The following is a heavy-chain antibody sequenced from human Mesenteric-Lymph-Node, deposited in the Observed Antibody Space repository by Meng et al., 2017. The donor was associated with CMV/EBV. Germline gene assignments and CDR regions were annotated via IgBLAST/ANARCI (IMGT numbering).Heavy chain of an antibody. J-gene: IGHJ4*02. CDR1: GFSFEKYG. CDR3: AREASSD. CDR2: IRYNAGSP. Sequence: GESLKISCAASGFSFEKYGMSWVRQAPGKGLEWVASIRYNAGSPHYADSVQGRFTISRDNTKKSLYLQMNSLRAEDTALYYCAREASSDWGQGTLVTVSS. D-gene: IGHD6-19*01. V-gene: IGHV3-20*04.